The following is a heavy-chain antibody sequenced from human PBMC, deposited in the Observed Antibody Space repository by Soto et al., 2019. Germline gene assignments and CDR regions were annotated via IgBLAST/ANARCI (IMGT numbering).Heavy chain of an antibody. Sequence: SVKVSCKASGGTFSSYAISWVRQAPGQGLEWMGGIIPIFGTANYAQKFQGRVTITADESTSTAYMELSSLRSEDTAVYYCARPALHCSSTSCPYYYYGMDVWGQGTTVTVSS. CDR2: IIPIFGTA. V-gene: IGHV1-69*13. D-gene: IGHD2-2*01. CDR3: ARPALHCSSTSCPYYYYGMDV. J-gene: IGHJ6*02. CDR1: GGTFSSYA.